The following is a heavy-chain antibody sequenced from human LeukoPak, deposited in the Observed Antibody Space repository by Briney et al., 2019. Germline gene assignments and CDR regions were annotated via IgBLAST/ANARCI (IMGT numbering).Heavy chain of an antibody. V-gene: IGHV4-39*01. CDR3: ARHSDRGDGIKGFDP. CDR1: GGPITTINYY. J-gene: IGHJ5*02. D-gene: IGHD3-10*01. CDR2: IFYDGST. Sequence: PSETLSLTCTVSGGPITTINYYWDWIRQPPGKGLECIGSIFYDGSTNYNPSLKSRFTISVDTSKSQVYLKMTSVTAADTAVYYCARHSDRGDGIKGFDPWGQGTLVTVSS.